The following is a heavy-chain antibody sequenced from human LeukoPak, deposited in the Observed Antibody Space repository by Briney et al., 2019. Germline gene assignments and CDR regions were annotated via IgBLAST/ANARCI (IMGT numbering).Heavy chain of an antibody. V-gene: IGHV3-48*01. CDR1: GFTLSTYS. J-gene: IGHJ3*02. D-gene: IGHD6-13*01. CDR3: VRAPGIAARFDI. CDR2: ISSSSSTI. Sequence: GGTLRLSCAASGFTLSTYSMNWVRQAPGKGLEWISYISSSSSTIYYADSVKGRFTISRDNAKNSLYLQMNSLRAEDTAVYYCVRAPGIAARFDIWGQGTMVTVSS.